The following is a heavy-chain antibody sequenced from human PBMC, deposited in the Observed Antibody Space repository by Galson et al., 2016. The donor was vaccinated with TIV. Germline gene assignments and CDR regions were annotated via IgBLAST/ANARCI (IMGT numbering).Heavy chain of an antibody. V-gene: IGHV1-69*13. CDR1: GGIFRSDA. Sequence: SVKVSCKASGGIFRSDAISWVRQAPGQGLEWMGRIIVIFGTANYAQKFQGRVTITADESTNTVYLELSSLTSEDTAVYYCAGLPSYYGSGNHWFDPWGQGTLVTVSS. CDR3: AGLPSYYGSGNHWFDP. J-gene: IGHJ5*02. D-gene: IGHD3-10*01. CDR2: IIVIFGTA.